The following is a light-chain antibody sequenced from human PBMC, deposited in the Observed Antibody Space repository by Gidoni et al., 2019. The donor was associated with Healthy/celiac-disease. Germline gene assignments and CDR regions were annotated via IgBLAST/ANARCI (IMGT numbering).Light chain of an antibody. CDR2: GAS. Sequence: DIVLTQSPGTLSLSPGERVTLSCRASQSVSSSYLAWYQQKPGQAPRLLIYGASSRATGIPDRFSGSGSGTDFTLTISRLKPEDFAVYYCQQYGSSPPSTFXQXTRLEIK. J-gene: IGKJ5*01. CDR1: QSVSSSY. CDR3: QQYGSSPPST. V-gene: IGKV3-20*01.